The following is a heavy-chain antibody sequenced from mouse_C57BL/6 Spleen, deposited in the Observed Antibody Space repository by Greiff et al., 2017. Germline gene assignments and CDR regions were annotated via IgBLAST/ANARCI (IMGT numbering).Heavy chain of an antibody. D-gene: IGHD1-3*01. CDR2: ISSGGSYT. CDR3: ASQEANYNYFAY. J-gene: IGHJ3*01. V-gene: IGHV5-6*01. CDR1: GFTFSSYG. Sequence: EVQLVESGGDLVKPGGSLKLSCAASGFTFSSYGMSWVRQTPDKRLEWVATISSGGSYTYSPDSVKGRFTISRDNAKNTLYLQMSSLKSEDTAMYYCASQEANYNYFAYWGQGTLVTVSA.